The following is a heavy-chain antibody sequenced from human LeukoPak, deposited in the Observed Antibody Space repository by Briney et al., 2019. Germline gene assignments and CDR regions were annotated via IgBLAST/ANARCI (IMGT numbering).Heavy chain of an antibody. J-gene: IGHJ4*02. CDR3: ARWVYCSSTSCYTGLDY. CDR2: INHSGST. V-gene: IGHV4-34*01. D-gene: IGHD2-2*02. Sequence: SETLSLTCAVYGGSFSGYYWSLIRQPPGKGLEWIGEINHSGSTNYNPSLKSRVTISVDTSKNQFSLKLSSVTAADTAVYYCARWVYCSSTSCYTGLDYWGQGTLVTVSS. CDR1: GGSFSGYY.